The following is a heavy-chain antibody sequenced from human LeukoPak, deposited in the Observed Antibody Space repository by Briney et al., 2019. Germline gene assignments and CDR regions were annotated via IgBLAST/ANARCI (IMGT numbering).Heavy chain of an antibody. J-gene: IGHJ4*02. CDR3: ARHPYMVVTAFDY. V-gene: IGHV4-4*07. CDR1: GGSISSYS. D-gene: IGHD4/OR15-4a*01. CDR2: MYTSGIT. Sequence: PSETLSLTCTVSGGSISSYSWSWIRQPAGKGLEWIGHMYTSGITNYNPSLKSRVTMSVDTSKKQFSLKLSSVTAADTAVYYCARHPYMVVTAFDYWGQGTLVTVSS.